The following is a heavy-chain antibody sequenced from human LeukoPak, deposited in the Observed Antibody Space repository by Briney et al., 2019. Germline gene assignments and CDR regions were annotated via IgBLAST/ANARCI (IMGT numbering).Heavy chain of an antibody. CDR1: GDSVSSNSAA. J-gene: IGHJ4*02. CDR2: TYYRSKWYN. CDR3: ARGDYDFWSGYYTFDY. D-gene: IGHD3-3*01. Sequence: SQTLSLTCAISGDSVSSNSAAWNWIRQSPSRGLEWLGRTYYRSKWYNDYAVSAKSRITINPDTSKNQFSLQLNSVTPEDTAVYYCARGDYDFWSGYYTFDYWGQGTLVTVSS. V-gene: IGHV6-1*01.